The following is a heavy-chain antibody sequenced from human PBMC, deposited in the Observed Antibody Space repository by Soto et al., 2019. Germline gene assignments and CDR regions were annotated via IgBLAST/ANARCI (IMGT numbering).Heavy chain of an antibody. CDR3: VGPLMTLLDS. D-gene: IGHD2-21*02. CDR2: MNPRSGNT. CDR1: RLMFHTYD. J-gene: IGHJ4*02. Sequence: QEQLVQSGAEVKKTGASVKVSCKTSRLMFHTYDINWVRQATGQGLEWMGWMNPRSGNTGYAQKFQGRVSFTTNTSITTVYMELNSLISEDTAVYYCVGPLMTLLDSWGQGTLVTVSS. V-gene: IGHV1-8*01.